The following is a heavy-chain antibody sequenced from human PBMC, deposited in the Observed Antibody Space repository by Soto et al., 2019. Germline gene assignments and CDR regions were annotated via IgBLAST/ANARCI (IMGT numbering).Heavy chain of an antibody. CDR3: ARSQGGSHRNWFDP. CDR1: GGTFSSYA. J-gene: IGHJ5*02. Sequence: LVKVSCKASGGTFSSYAISWVRQAPGQGLEWMGGIIPIFGTANYAQKFQGRVTITADKSTSTAYMELSSLRSEDTAVYYCARSQGGSHRNWFDPWGQGTLVTVSS. CDR2: IIPIFGTA. D-gene: IGHD1-26*01. V-gene: IGHV1-69*06.